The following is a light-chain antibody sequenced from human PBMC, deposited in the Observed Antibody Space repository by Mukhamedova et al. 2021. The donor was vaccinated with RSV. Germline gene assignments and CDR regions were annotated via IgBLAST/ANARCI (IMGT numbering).Light chain of an antibody. CDR2: TAS. J-gene: IGKJ4*01. V-gene: IGKV1-NL1*01. Sequence: WYQRRVHGKAPKLLLYTASRLESGVPSRFSGSGSGTDYTLTISSLQPDDFATYYCQQYNNTPPTFGGGTKVEVK. CDR3: QQYNNTPPT.